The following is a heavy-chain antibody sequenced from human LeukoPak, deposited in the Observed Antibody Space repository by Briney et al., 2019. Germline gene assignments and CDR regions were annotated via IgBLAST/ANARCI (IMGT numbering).Heavy chain of an antibody. D-gene: IGHD3-10*01. J-gene: IGHJ4*02. CDR2: IYYSGST. CDR3: ARHQVYGSGSLYYFDY. CDR1: GDSISSYY. V-gene: IGHV4-59*08. Sequence: SETLSLTCTVSGDSISSYYWSWIRQSPGKGLEWIGYIYYSGSTNYNPSLKSRVTISVDTISLDMSKKQFSLKLSSVTAADTAVYFCARHQVYGSGSLYYFDYWGQGTLVTVSS.